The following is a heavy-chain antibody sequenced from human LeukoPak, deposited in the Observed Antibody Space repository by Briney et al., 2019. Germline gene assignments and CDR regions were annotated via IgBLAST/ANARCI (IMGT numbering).Heavy chain of an antibody. D-gene: IGHD3-22*01. J-gene: IGHJ4*02. V-gene: IGHV3-48*04. CDR1: GFTFSSYS. CDR3: ARGYYYDSSGYYAPFDY. Sequence: GGSTRLSCAASGFTFSSYSMNWVRQAPGKGLEWVSYISSSSSTIYYADSVKGRFTISRDNAKNSLYLQMNSLRAEDTAVYYCARGYYYDSSGYYAPFDYWGQGTLVTVSS. CDR2: ISSSSSTI.